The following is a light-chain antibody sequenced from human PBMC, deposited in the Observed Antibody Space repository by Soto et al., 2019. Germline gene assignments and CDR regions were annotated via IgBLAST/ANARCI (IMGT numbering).Light chain of an antibody. Sequence: QMTQSPSTLSASVGDRVTITCRASQSIRSWLAWYQQRPGQAPKVLIYDASNLEFGVPSRFSGSGFGTEFTLTISSLQPDDFATYYVQQYNSVPWTFGRGTKVEIK. CDR1: QSIRSW. CDR3: QQYNSVPWT. J-gene: IGKJ1*01. CDR2: DAS. V-gene: IGKV1-5*01.